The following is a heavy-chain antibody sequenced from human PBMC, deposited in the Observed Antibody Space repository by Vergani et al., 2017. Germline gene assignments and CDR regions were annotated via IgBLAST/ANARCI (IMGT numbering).Heavy chain of an antibody. D-gene: IGHD3-3*01. V-gene: IGHV1-69*12. Sequence: QVQLVQSGAEVKKPGSSVKVSCKASGGTFSSYAISWVRQAPGQGLEWMGGINPIFGTANYAQKFQGRVTITADESTSTAYMELSSLRSEDTAVYYCARGYRYDFWSGYFFDYWGQGTLVTVSS. J-gene: IGHJ4*02. CDR1: GGTFSSYA. CDR3: ARGYRYDFWSGYFFDY. CDR2: INPIFGTA.